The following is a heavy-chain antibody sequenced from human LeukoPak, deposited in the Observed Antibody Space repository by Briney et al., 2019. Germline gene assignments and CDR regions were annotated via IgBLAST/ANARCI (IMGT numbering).Heavy chain of an antibody. Sequence: PSETLSLTCAVYGGSFNGDYWSWIRQSPGEGLEWIGEINDRGVTNCNPSLERRVILAVEMSKNQFTLRLSSVTAADTAVYYCARRLVDSGASQVSDHWGQGTLVTVSS. J-gene: IGHJ4*02. CDR3: ARRLVDSGASQVSDH. CDR2: INDRGVT. V-gene: IGHV4-34*01. D-gene: IGHD2-15*01. CDR1: GGSFNGDY.